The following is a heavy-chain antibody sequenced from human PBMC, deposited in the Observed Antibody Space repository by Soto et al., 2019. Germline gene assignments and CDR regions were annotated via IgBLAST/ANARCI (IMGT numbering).Heavy chain of an antibody. J-gene: IGHJ6*02. CDR3: TTSSNTSLYNFYYGMDL. CDR1: GYTFTSYA. CDR2: INAGNGNT. V-gene: IGHV1-3*01. D-gene: IGHD2-2*01. Sequence: ASVKVSCKASGYTFTSYAMHWVRQAPGQRLEWMGWINAGNGNTKYSQKFQGRVTITRDTSASTAYMELNSLKTEDTAMYYCTTSSNTSLYNFYYGMDLWVQGTTVTVSS.